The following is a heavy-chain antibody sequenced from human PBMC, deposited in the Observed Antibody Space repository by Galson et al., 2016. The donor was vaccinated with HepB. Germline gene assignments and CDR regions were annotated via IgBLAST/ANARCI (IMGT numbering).Heavy chain of an antibody. Sequence: SLRLSCAASGFTFSDSAVHWVRQTSGKGVEWLGRIRSKSYGGGTDYAASMEGRIIMSRDDSMNMAYLQMNSLRIDDTAVYYCAVDGVGDTGLGCWGQGTLVTVSS. D-gene: IGHD5-24*01. CDR1: GFTFSDSA. CDR2: IRSKSYGGGT. J-gene: IGHJ4*02. V-gene: IGHV3-73*01. CDR3: AVDGVGDTGLGC.